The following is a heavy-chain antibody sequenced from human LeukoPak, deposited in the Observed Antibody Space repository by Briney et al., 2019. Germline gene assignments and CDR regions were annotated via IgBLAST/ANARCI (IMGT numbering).Heavy chain of an antibody. V-gene: IGHV4-31*03. CDR1: GGSISSGGYY. J-gene: IGHJ3*02. CDR2: IYYSGST. Sequence: SETLSLTCTVSGGSISSGGYYWSWIRQHPGKGLEWIGYIYYSGSTYYNPSLKNRVTISVDTSKNQFSLKLSSVTAADTAVYYCARGVRGSDLHYAFDIWGQGTMVTVSS. D-gene: IGHD3-10*01. CDR3: ARGVRGSDLHYAFDI.